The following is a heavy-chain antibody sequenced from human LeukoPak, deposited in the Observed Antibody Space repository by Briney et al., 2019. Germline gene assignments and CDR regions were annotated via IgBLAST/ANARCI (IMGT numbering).Heavy chain of an antibody. CDR2: ISHSGGAA. CDR3: ARDSVFAFDY. D-gene: IGHD5/OR15-5a*01. V-gene: IGHV3-48*01. CDR1: GFRFSTYS. J-gene: IGHJ4*02. Sequence: GGSLRLSCAASGFRFSTYSMNWVRQAPGRGLEWISYISHSGGAAHYTDSAKGRFTISRDNAKNALYLQMNRLRVEDTAVYFCARDSVFAFDYWSQGTLVTVSS.